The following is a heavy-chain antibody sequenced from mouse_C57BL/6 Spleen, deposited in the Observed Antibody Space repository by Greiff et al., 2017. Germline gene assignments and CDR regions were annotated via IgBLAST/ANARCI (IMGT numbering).Heavy chain of an antibody. CDR1: GFTFSDYG. J-gene: IGHJ1*03. Sequence: DVHLVESGGGLVKPGGSLKLSCAASGFTFSDYGMHWVRQAPEKGLEWVAYISSGSSTIYYADTVKGRFTISRDNAKNTLFLQMTSLRSEDTAMYYCAKTYYYGSGYFDVWGTGTTVTVSS. CDR2: ISSGSSTI. CDR3: AKTYYYGSGYFDV. V-gene: IGHV5-17*01. D-gene: IGHD1-1*01.